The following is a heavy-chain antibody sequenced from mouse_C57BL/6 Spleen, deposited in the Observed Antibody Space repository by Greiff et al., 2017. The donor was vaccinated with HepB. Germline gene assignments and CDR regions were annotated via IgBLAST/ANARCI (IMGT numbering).Heavy chain of an antibody. Sequence: EVQRVESGGGLVQPKGSLKLSCAASGFSFNTYAMNWVRQAPGKGLEWVARIRSKSNNYATYYADSVKDRFTISRDDSESMLYLQMNNLKTEDTAMYYCVRGYFYYFDYWGQGTTLTVSS. CDR2: IRSKSNNYAT. V-gene: IGHV10-1*01. CDR1: GFSFNTYA. J-gene: IGHJ2*01. D-gene: IGHD1-1*01. CDR3: VRGYFYYFDY.